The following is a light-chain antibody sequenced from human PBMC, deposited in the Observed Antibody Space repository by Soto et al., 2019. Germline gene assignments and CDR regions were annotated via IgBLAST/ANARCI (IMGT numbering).Light chain of an antibody. CDR2: DAS. V-gene: IGKV3-11*01. CDR1: QSVSRY. Sequence: EIVLTQSPATLSLSPGERATLSCRASQSVSRYLAWYQQKPGQAPRLLIYDASNSATGIPARFSGSGSGTDFTLTISSLEPEDFEVYYCQHRSNWPLTFGGGTKVEIK. CDR3: QHRSNWPLT. J-gene: IGKJ4*01.